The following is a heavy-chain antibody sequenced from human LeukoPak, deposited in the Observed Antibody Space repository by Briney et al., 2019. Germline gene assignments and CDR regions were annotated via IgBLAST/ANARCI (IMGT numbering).Heavy chain of an antibody. CDR3: ASDSAPGGDCYFDY. V-gene: IGHV6-1*01. Sequence: SQTLSLTCAISGDSVSSNSAAWNWIRQSPSRGLEWLGRTYYRSEWYSDSAVSVRSRITINPDTSKNQFSLQLISVAPEDTAVYYCASDSAPGGDCYFDYWGQGTLVTVSS. CDR1: GDSVSSNSAA. J-gene: IGHJ4*02. D-gene: IGHD2-21*01. CDR2: TYYRSEWYS.